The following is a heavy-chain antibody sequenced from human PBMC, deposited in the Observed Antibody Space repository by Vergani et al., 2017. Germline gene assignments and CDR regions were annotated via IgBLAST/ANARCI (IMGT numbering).Heavy chain of an antibody. CDR1: GFTFSTYW. CDR3: ARDSGSGSYYNGELGY. CDR2: VKQDGSEK. V-gene: IGHV3-7*01. J-gene: IGHJ4*02. D-gene: IGHD3-10*01. Sequence: EVQLVESGGGLDQPGGSLRLSCAASGFTFSTYWMSWVRQTPGKGLEWVANVKQDGSEKFYVDSVKGRFTISRDNAKNSLFLQMNSLRAEDTAVYYCARDSGSGSYYNGELGYWGQGTLVTVSS.